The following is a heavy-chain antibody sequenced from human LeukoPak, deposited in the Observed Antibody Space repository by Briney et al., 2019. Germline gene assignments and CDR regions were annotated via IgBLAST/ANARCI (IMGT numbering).Heavy chain of an antibody. CDR1: GGSISSGSYY. V-gene: IGHV4-61*02. CDR3: VRDSSNYYFDY. CDR2: IYTSGST. D-gene: IGHD2-2*01. Sequence: SQTLSLTCTVSGGSISSGSYYWSWIRQPAGKGLEWIGRIYTSGSTNYNPSLKSPVTISLDTPKNQFSLKLSSVTAADTAVYYCVRDSSNYYFDYWGQGALVTVSS. J-gene: IGHJ4*02.